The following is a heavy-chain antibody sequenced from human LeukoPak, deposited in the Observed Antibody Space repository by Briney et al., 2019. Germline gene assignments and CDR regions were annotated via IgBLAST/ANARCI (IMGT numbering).Heavy chain of an antibody. CDR2: VFHSGST. V-gene: IGHV4-59*01. Sequence: SETLSLTCTVSGGSINSYYWTWIRQSPGKGLEWIRYVFHSGSTNYNPSLKNRVTITIDTSKNQFSLELTSMTAADTAIYYCARDGGTGSYYVYFDSWGQGTPVTVSS. CDR3: ARDGGTGSYYVYFDS. D-gene: IGHD3-10*01. CDR1: GGSINSYY. J-gene: IGHJ4*02.